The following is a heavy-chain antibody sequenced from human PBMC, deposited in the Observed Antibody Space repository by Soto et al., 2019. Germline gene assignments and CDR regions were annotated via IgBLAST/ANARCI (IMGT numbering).Heavy chain of an antibody. V-gene: IGHV2-5*02. CDR1: GFSLTTSGVG. Sequence: QITLNESGPTQVKPRQTLTLTCTFSGFSLTTSGVGVGWIRQSPGKAPEWLAFIYWDDDKGYSPSLNSRLTIHQDSSKNQVVLTMADLDPADTATYYCAHRVLRTVFGLVTTTAIYFDFWGQGTPVAVSS. D-gene: IGHD3-3*01. CDR2: IYWDDDK. CDR3: AHRVLRTVFGLVTTTAIYFDF. J-gene: IGHJ4*02.